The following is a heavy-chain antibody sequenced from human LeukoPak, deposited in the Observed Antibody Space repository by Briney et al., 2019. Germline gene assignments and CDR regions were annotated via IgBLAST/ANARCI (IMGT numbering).Heavy chain of an antibody. CDR2: ISDSGGST. J-gene: IGHJ4*02. D-gene: IGHD6-19*01. V-gene: IGHV3-23*01. CDR3: AKGGGWLYYFDY. CDR1: GFSFSTSA. Sequence: TGGSLRLSCAAFGFSFSTSAMNWVRQAPGKGLEWVSAISDSGGSTYYADSVKGRLTISRDNSKNTLYLQMNSLRAEDTAVYYCAKGGGWLYYFDYWGQGTLATVS.